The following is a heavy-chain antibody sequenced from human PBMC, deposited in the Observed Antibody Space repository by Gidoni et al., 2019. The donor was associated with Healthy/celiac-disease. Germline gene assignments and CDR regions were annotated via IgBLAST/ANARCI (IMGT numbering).Heavy chain of an antibody. CDR2: IIPILGIA. CDR1: GGTFSSYA. J-gene: IGHJ4*02. Sequence: QVQLVQSGAEVKKPGSSVTVSCKASGGTFSSYAISWVRHAPGQGLEWMGRIIPILGIANYAQKFQGRVTITADKSTSTAYMELSSLRSEDTAVYYCARDHYDSSGSNFDYWGQGTLVTVSS. D-gene: IGHD3-22*01. CDR3: ARDHYDSSGSNFDY. V-gene: IGHV1-69*04.